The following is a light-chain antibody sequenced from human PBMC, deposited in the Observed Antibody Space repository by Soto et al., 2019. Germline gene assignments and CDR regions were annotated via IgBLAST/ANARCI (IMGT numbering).Light chain of an antibody. CDR2: DAS. CDR1: QTVRNNY. Sequence: EFVLTQSPGTLSLSPGERATLSCRASQTVRNNYLAWYQQKPGQAPRLLIYDASSRATGIPDRFSGSGSGTEFTLTISSLQSEDFAVYYCQQYGSSGTFGQGPKVDIK. J-gene: IGKJ1*01. CDR3: QQYGSSGT. V-gene: IGKV3-20*01.